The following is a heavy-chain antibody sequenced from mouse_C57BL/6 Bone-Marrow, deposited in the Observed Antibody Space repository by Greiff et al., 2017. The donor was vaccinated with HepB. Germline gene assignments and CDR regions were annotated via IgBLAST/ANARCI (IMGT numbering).Heavy chain of an antibody. CDR3: ARDDYDGDYAMDY. Sequence: VQVVESGPGLVAPSQILSITCTVSGFSLTSYAISWVRQPPGKGLEWLGVIWTGGGTNYNSALKSRLSISKDNSKSQVFLKMNSLQTDDTARYYCARDDYDGDYAMDYWGQGTSVTVSS. CDR1: GFSLTSYA. CDR2: IWTGGGT. V-gene: IGHV2-9-1*01. D-gene: IGHD2-4*01. J-gene: IGHJ4*01.